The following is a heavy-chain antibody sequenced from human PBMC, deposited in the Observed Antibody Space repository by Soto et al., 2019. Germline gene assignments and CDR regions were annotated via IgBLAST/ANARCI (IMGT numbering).Heavy chain of an antibody. Sequence: GGSLRLSCAASGFTVSSNYMSWVRQAPGKGLEWVSVIYSGGSTYYADSVKGRFTISRDNSKNTLYLQMNSLRAEDTAVYYCARKGDYYDSSGYYYDAFDIWGQGTIVIVSS. CDR3: ARKGDYYDSSGYYYDAFDI. J-gene: IGHJ3*02. CDR1: GFTVSSNY. D-gene: IGHD3-22*01. CDR2: IYSGGST. V-gene: IGHV3-66*01.